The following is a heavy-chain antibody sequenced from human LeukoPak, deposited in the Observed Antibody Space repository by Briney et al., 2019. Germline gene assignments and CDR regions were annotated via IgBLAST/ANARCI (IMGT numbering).Heavy chain of an antibody. D-gene: IGHD3-3*01. CDR2: IYSGGST. CDR3: AIWSGYYFDY. V-gene: IGHV3-53*04. CDR1: GFIVSSNY. Sequence: GGSLRLSCAASGFIVSSNYMSWVRQAPGKGLEWVSVIYSGGSTYYADSVKGRFTISRHNSKNTLYLQMNSLRAEDTAVYYCAIWSGYYFDYWGQGTLVTVSS. J-gene: IGHJ4*02.